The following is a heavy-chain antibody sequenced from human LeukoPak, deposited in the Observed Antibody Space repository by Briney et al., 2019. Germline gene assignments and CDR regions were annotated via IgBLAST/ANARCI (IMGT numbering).Heavy chain of an antibody. Sequence: ASVKVSCKASGYTFTGYYMHWVRQAPGQGLEWMGWINPNSGGTNYAQKFQGRVTMTRDTSISTAYMELSRLKASDTAMYYCARLYSNYGFGSGYFDLWGRGTLVTVSS. J-gene: IGHJ2*01. D-gene: IGHD4-11*01. V-gene: IGHV1-2*02. CDR3: ARLYSNYGFGSGYFDL. CDR1: GYTFTGYY. CDR2: INPNSGGT.